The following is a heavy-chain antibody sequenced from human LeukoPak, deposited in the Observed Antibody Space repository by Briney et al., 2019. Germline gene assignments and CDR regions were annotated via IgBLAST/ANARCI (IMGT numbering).Heavy chain of an antibody. CDR2: IYPGDSDT. J-gene: IGHJ3*02. Sequence: GESLKISCKGSGYSFTSYWIGWVRQMPGKGLEWMGIIYPGDSDTRYSPSFQGQVTISADKSISTAYLQWSSLKASDTAMYYCARQGYSGDEEPYDAFDIWGQGTMVTVSS. D-gene: IGHD5-12*01. CDR3: ARQGYSGDEEPYDAFDI. CDR1: GYSFTSYW. V-gene: IGHV5-51*01.